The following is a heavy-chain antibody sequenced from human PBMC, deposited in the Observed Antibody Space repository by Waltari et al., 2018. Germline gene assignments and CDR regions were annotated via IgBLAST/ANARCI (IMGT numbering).Heavy chain of an antibody. J-gene: IGHJ6*03. Sequence: EVQLVESGGGLVQPGRSLRLSCTASGFTFGDYAMSWVRQAPGKGLGWVGFIRSKAYGGTTEYAASVKGRFTISRDDSKSIAYLQMNSLKTEDTAVYYCTRDALRFLEWYYYYYMDVWGKGTTVTVSS. CDR1: GFTFGDYA. CDR3: TRDALRFLEWYYYYYMDV. D-gene: IGHD3-3*01. V-gene: IGHV3-49*04. CDR2: IRSKAYGGTT.